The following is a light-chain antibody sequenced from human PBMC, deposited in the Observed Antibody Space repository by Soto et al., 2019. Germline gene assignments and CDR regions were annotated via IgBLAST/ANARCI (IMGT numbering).Light chain of an antibody. J-gene: IGLJ2*01. CDR1: SSDVGSYNL. CDR2: EGS. Sequence: QSVLTQSASVYGSPGQSITISCTGTSSDVGSYNLVSWYQQHPGKAPKLMIYEGSKRPSGVSNRFSGSKSGNTASLTISGLQAEDEADYYCCSYAGSSTLVFGGGTKLTVL. V-gene: IGLV2-23*01. CDR3: CSYAGSSTLV.